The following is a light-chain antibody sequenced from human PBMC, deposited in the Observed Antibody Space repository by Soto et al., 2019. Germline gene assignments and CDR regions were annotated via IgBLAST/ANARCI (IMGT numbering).Light chain of an antibody. CDR3: GTWDTSLNVGV. CDR1: ASTIGNNY. CDR2: DNN. J-gene: IGLJ3*02. Sequence: QSVLTQPLSVSAAPGQKVTISCSGSASTIGNNYVSWYQHLPGTAPKLLIYDNNERPSGIPDRFFATKSGNSATLGITGLRAGDEAYYYCGTWDTSLNVGVFGGGTKLTVL. V-gene: IGLV1-51*01.